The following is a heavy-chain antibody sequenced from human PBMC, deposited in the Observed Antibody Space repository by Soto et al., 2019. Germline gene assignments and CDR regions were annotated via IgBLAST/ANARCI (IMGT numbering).Heavy chain of an antibody. Sequence: SETLSLTCAVYGGSFSGYYWSWIRQPPGKGLEWIGEINHSGGTNYNPSLKSRVTISVDTSKNQFSLKLSSVTAADTAVYYCARGRAGKNRYCSGGSCYHYYYYMDVWGKGTTVTVSS. V-gene: IGHV4-34*01. D-gene: IGHD2-15*01. J-gene: IGHJ6*03. CDR3: ARGRAGKNRYCSGGSCYHYYYYMDV. CDR2: INHSGGT. CDR1: GGSFSGYY.